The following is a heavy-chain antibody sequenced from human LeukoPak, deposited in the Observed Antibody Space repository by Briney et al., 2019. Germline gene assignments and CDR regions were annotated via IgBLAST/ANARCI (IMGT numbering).Heavy chain of an antibody. Sequence: SVKVSCKASGGTYSSYAISWVRQAPGQGLEWMGGIIPIFGTANYAQKFQGRVTITTDESTSTAYMELSSLRSEDTAVYYCARENDSSGTFDYWGQGTLVTVSS. CDR3: ARENDSSGTFDY. V-gene: IGHV1-69*05. CDR2: IIPIFGTA. J-gene: IGHJ4*02. CDR1: GGTYSSYA. D-gene: IGHD3-22*01.